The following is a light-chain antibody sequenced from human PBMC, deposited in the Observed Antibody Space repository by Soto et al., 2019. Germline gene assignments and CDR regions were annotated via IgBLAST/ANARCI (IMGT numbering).Light chain of an antibody. V-gene: IGLV2-14*01. CDR2: DVS. J-gene: IGLJ2*01. CDR1: SSDVGGYNF. CDR3: SSYTSSSTFV. Sequence: QSVLTQPASVSGSPGQSITISCTGTSSDVGGYNFVSWYQQHPGKAPKLIIYDVSNRPSGVSYRFSGSKSGNTASLTISGLQAEDEADYYCSSYTSSSTFVFGGGTKLTVL.